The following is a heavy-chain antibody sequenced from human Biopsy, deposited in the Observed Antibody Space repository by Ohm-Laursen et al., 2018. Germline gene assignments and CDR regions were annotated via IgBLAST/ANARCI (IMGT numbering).Heavy chain of an antibody. V-gene: IGHV3-66*02. CDR2: IYGDGRT. J-gene: IGHJ6*02. D-gene: IGHD5-24*01. CDR3: AKDRYNYTPIGGFSMDV. CDR1: GFSVNDNY. Sequence: SLRLSCAASGFSVNDNYMSWVRQAPGKGLEWVSFIYGDGRTFYAGSVKDRFTLSRDTSNNLMFLQMDGLRAEDTAVYYCAKDRYNYTPIGGFSMDVWGQGTTVTVSS.